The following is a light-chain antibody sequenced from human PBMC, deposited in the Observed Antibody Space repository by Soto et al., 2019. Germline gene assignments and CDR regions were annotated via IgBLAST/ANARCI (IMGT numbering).Light chain of an antibody. CDR1: QSISSW. J-gene: IGKJ2*01. CDR3: QQYNLLYT. V-gene: IGKV1-5*03. CDR2: KAS. Sequence: DIQMTQSPSTLSASVGDRVTITCRASQSISSWLAWYQQKPGKAPKLLIYKASSLESGVPSRFSGSGAGTLFSLTITSLHPDDLATYYCQQYNLLYTFGQGTKVEIK.